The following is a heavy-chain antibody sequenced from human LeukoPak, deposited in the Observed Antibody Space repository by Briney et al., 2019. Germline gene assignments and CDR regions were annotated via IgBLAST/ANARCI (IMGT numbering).Heavy chain of an antibody. D-gene: IGHD6-13*01. CDR1: GGSFSGYY. CDR2: INHSGST. CDR3: ARRWYGRTAEKTPKTNYYYYMDV. V-gene: IGHV4-34*01. Sequence: SETLSLTCAVYGGSFSGYYWSWIRQPPGKGLEWIGEINHSGSTNYNPSLKSRVTISVDTSKNQFSLKLSSVTAADTAVYYCARRWYGRTAEKTPKTNYYYYMDVWGKGTTVTISS. J-gene: IGHJ6*03.